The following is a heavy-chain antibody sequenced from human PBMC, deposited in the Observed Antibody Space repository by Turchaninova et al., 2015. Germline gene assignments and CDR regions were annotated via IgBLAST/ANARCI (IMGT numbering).Heavy chain of an antibody. J-gene: IGHJ4*02. CDR2: INPSALT. V-gene: IGHV4-34*02. Sequence: QLQLQQWGAGLLKPSETLSLTCAVYGGSFSGYYWSWLRQSPGKGLEWFGEINPSALTNYNPSLKSRVTMSVDTSKNQVSLKLSCVNAADTAVYYCARGMWTGRGGIITPFDYWGQGVLVSVSS. CDR1: GGSFSGYY. CDR3: ARGMWTGRGGIITPFDY. D-gene: IGHD3-10*01.